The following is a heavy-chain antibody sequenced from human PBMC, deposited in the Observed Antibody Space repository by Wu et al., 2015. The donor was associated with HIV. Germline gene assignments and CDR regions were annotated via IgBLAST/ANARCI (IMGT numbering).Heavy chain of an antibody. CDR2: MNPRTGNT. CDR3: ARQRAYTSGWYIFDY. CDR1: GYTFTSYD. Sequence: QVQLLQSGAEVKRPGASVKVSCTSSGYTFTSYDINWVRQATGQGLEWMGWMNPRTGNTGYAQKFQGRVTMTRDTSISTANMELSSLRSEDTAVYYCARQRAYTSGWYIFDYWGQGTLVTVSS. D-gene: IGHD6-19*01. J-gene: IGHJ4*02. V-gene: IGHV1-8*01.